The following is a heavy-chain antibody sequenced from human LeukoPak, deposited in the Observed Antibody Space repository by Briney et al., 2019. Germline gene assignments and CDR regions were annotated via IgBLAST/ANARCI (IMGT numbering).Heavy chain of an antibody. Sequence: SETLSLTCAVYGGSFSGYYWSWIRQPLGKGLEWIGEINHSGSTNYNPSLKSRVTISVDTSKNQFSLKLSSVTAADTAVYYCARGGKTRPTYYFDYWGQGTLVTVSS. CDR3: ARGGKTRPTYYFDY. D-gene: IGHD1-26*01. CDR2: INHSGST. V-gene: IGHV4-34*01. J-gene: IGHJ4*02. CDR1: GGSFSGYY.